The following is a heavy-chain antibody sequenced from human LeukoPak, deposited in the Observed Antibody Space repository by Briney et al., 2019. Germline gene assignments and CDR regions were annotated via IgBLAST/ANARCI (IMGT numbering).Heavy chain of an antibody. Sequence: GGSLRLSCSASGFTFSGYAMHWVRQAPGKGLEYVSAISSNGGSTYYADSVKGRFTISRDNSRNTLYLQMSSLRAEDTAVYYCARASSGNSPGADFWGQGTLVTVSS. J-gene: IGHJ4*02. V-gene: IGHV3-64D*09. D-gene: IGHD6-19*01. CDR3: ARASSGNSPGADF. CDR2: ISSNGGST. CDR1: GFTFSGYA.